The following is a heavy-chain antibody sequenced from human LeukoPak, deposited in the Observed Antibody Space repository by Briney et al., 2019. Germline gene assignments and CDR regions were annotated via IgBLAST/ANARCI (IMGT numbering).Heavy chain of an antibody. CDR1: GFTLSRYA. J-gene: IGHJ4*02. V-gene: IGHV3-30*02. D-gene: IGHD1-26*01. Sequence: VGSLRLSCVASGFTLSRYAMHWVRQAPGKGLEWVAFIQFDGDNKYYADSVKGRFTISRDNSQNTLYLQMNSLTVADTAVYYCAKRWDTPWSSFDFWGQGTLVSVSS. CDR3: AKRWDTPWSSFDF. CDR2: IQFDGDNK.